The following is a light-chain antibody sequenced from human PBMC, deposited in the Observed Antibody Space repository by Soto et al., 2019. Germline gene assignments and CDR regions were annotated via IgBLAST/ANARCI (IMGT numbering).Light chain of an antibody. Sequence: QSVLTQPPSVSAAPGQKVTISCPGSSSNIGGNSVSWYQQLPGTAPKLPIYDDNKRPSGIPDRFSGSKSGTSATLGITGFQTGDEADYYCGSWDSSLSAYVFGTGTRSPS. V-gene: IGLV1-51*01. CDR3: GSWDSSLSAYV. CDR2: DDN. J-gene: IGLJ1*01. CDR1: SSNIGGNS.